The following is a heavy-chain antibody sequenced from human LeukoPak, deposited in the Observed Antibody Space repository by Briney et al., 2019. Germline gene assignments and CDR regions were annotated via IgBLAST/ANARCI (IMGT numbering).Heavy chain of an antibody. Sequence: GGSLRLSCAASGLTFSSYWMTWVRQAPGKGLEWVAHIKQDGGESYYVDSVKGRFTISRENAKNSLYLQMNNLRAEDTAVYYCARDYYENIAHSHMLPFWGQGTLVTVSS. J-gene: IGHJ4*02. CDR1: GLTFSSYW. CDR2: IKQDGGES. V-gene: IGHV3-7*03. D-gene: IGHD1-26*01. CDR3: ARDYYENIAHSHMLPF.